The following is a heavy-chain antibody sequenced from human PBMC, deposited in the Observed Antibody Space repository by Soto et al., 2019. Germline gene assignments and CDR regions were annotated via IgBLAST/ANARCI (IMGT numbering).Heavy chain of an antibody. CDR1: GGSISGYY. CDR3: ARGTYCSSTSCYWGMDV. V-gene: IGHV4-34*01. J-gene: IGHJ6*02. D-gene: IGHD2-2*01. Sequence: PSETLSLTCTVSGGSISGYYWSWIRQPPGKGLEWIGEINHSGSTNYNPSLKSRVTISVDTSKNQFSLKLSSVTAADTAVYYCARGTYCSSTSCYWGMDVWGQGTTVTVSS. CDR2: INHSGST.